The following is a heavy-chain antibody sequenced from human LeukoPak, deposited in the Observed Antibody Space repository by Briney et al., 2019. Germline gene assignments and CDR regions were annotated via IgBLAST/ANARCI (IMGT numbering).Heavy chain of an antibody. V-gene: IGHV5-51*01. D-gene: IGHD6-13*01. J-gene: IGHJ5*02. CDR1: GSIFTSYW. Sequence: GASLQISCKGSGSIFTSYWIGWVRPLPGKGLEWMGIIYPGDSDTRYSPSFQGQVTISADKSISTAYLQWSSLKASDTAMYYCARGSSRLWFDPWGQGTLVTVSS. CDR3: ARGSSRLWFDP. CDR2: IYPGDSDT.